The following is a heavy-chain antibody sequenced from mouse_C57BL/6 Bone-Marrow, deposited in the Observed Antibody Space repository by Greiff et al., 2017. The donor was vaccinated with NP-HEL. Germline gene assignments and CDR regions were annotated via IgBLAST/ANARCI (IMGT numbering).Heavy chain of an antibody. J-gene: IGHJ3*01. CDR2: ISSGSSTI. V-gene: IGHV5-17*01. CDR3: ARGVLLAGAY. D-gene: IGHD1-1*01. Sequence: EVKLVESGGGLVKPGGSLKLSCPASGFTFSDYGMHWVRQAPEKGLEWVAYISSGSSTIYYADTVKGRFTISRDNAKNTLFLQMTSLRSEDTAMYYCARGVLLAGAYWGQGTLVTVSA. CDR1: GFTFSDYG.